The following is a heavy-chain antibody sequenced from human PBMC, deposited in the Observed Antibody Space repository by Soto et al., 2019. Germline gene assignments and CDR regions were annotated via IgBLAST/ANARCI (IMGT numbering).Heavy chain of an antibody. D-gene: IGHD2-8*02. CDR3: AREYCTGGTCYFPY. Sequence: SETLSLTCTVSGGSISSGDYYWSWIRQPPENGLEWIGYIYHSGSTYYNPSLKSRVTMSVDTSKNQFSLNLRSVTAADTAVYYCAREYCTGGTCYFPYWGQGTLVTVSS. V-gene: IGHV4-30-4*01. CDR1: GGSISSGDYY. J-gene: IGHJ4*02. CDR2: IYHSGST.